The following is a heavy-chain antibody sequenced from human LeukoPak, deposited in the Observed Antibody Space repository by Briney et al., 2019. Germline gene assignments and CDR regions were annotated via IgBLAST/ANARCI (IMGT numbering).Heavy chain of an antibody. CDR2: FDVEHDET. Sequence: VASVKVSCKVSGHTLTEVSIQWVRQPPGKGLEWMGGFDVEHDETIYAQKFQGRVTMTEDTLTDTAYMEMSGLRSEDAAVYYCATTTIFGVVIYWGQGTLVTVSS. D-gene: IGHD3-3*01. CDR1: GHTLTEVS. V-gene: IGHV1-24*01. CDR3: ATTTIFGVVIY. J-gene: IGHJ4*02.